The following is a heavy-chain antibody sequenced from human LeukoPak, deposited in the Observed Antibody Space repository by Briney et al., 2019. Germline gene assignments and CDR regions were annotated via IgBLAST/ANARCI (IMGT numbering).Heavy chain of an antibody. CDR2: INQDGSEK. Sequence: GGSLRLSCAASGFTFSSYWMTWVRQAPGKGLQWVANINQDGSEKYYVDSVKGRFTISRDNAKNSLYLQMKSLRIEDTAVYYCARYGALAYWGQGSLVTVSS. V-gene: IGHV3-7*04. D-gene: IGHD4-17*01. CDR3: ARYGALAY. J-gene: IGHJ4*02. CDR1: GFTFSSYW.